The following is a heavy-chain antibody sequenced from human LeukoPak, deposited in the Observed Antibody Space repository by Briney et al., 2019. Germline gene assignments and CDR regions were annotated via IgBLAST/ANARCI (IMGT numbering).Heavy chain of an antibody. Sequence: GGSLRLSCTASGFTFGDYAMSWLRQAPGKGLEWVGFIRSKAYGGTTEYAASVKGRFTISRDDSKSIAYLQMNSLKTEDTAAYYCTRGPYCSGGSCYRAPYYFDYWGQRTLVTVSS. D-gene: IGHD2-15*01. CDR2: IRSKAYGGTT. CDR1: GFTFGDYA. V-gene: IGHV3-49*03. J-gene: IGHJ4*02. CDR3: TRGPYCSGGSCYRAPYYFDY.